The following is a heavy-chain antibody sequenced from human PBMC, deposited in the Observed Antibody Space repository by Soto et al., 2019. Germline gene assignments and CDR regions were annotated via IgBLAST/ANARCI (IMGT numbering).Heavy chain of an antibody. D-gene: IGHD2-2*01. Sequence: ASVKVSCKASGYTFTSYYMHWVRQAPGQGLEWMGIINPSGGSTSYAQKFQGRVTMTRDTSTSTVYMELGSLRSEDTAVYYCARDGTRDVVVPAATPYYYYGMDVWGQGTTVTVSS. CDR1: GYTFTSYY. CDR3: ARDGTRDVVVPAATPYYYYGMDV. J-gene: IGHJ6*02. CDR2: INPSGGST. V-gene: IGHV1-46*01.